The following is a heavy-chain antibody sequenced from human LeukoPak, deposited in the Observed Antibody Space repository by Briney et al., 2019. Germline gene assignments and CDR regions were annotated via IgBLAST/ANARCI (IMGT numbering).Heavy chain of an antibody. V-gene: IGHV4-59*01. J-gene: IGHJ4*02. CDR1: GGSISSYY. Sequence: SETLSLTCTVSGGSISSYYWSWIRQPPGRGLEWIAYIYYTGKTNYNPSLKSRVSISVDASKNQFSLRLNSVTAADTAIYYCARAYSSSSATLGYWGQGTLVTVSS. CDR2: IYYTGKT. D-gene: IGHD6-6*01. CDR3: ARAYSSSSATLGY.